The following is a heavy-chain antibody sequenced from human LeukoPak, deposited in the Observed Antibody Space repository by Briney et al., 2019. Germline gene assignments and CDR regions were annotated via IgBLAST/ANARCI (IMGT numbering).Heavy chain of an antibody. V-gene: IGHV3-30*02. CDR1: GFSFTTYG. CDR2: LRNDGNEE. D-gene: IGHD1-14*01. Sequence: GGSLRLSCAASGFSFTTYGMHWVRQAPGKGPEWVASLRNDGNEEHYAESLKGRFTISRDRSKNTLYLQMNSLRAEDTALYYCAKRGHPEGSPGNWFDPWGQGTLVTVSS. CDR3: AKRGHPEGSPGNWFDP. J-gene: IGHJ5*02.